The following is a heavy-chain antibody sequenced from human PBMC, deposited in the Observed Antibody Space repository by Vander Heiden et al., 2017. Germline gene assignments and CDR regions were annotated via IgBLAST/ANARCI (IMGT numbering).Heavy chain of an antibody. J-gene: IGHJ4*02. D-gene: IGHD3-10*01. CDR1: GFTFSTYA. CDR2: LTGSGAAS. Sequence: VQLLESGGALVKPGGSLRLSCAASGFTFSTYAFSWVRQAPGKGLGWVSSLTGSGAASHYAGSVKGRFTISRDNSKNTLFLQRNSLRAEDTAVYYCAKDFRPDGKFDIDYWGRRTLVIVSS. V-gene: IGHV3-23*01. CDR3: AKDFRPDGKFDIDY.